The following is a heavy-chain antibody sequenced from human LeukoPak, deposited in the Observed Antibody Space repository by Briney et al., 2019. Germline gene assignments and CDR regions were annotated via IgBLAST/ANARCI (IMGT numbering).Heavy chain of an antibody. Sequence: SETLSLTCTVSGGSISSYYWSWIRQPPGKGLEWIGYIFYSGSTYYGPSLKSRLTISLDTSRNQFSLKLSSVTAADTAVYYCARQAGSHDYWGQGTLVTVSS. CDR3: ARQAGSHDY. J-gene: IGHJ4*02. CDR2: IFYSGST. D-gene: IGHD6-19*01. CDR1: GGSISSYY. V-gene: IGHV4-59*08.